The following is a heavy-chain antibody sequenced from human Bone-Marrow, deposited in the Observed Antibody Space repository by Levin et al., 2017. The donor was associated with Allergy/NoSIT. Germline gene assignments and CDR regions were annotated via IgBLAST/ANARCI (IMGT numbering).Heavy chain of an antibody. J-gene: IGHJ3*02. V-gene: IGHV3-15*01. Sequence: NSGGSLRLSCEDSGFTFSEVWMNWVRQAPGKGLEWVGRIKSIPAGGTTDYAAPVKGRFTISRDDSKNTLYLQMDSLKTEDTAVYYCSKLNTVNAFNMWGQGTMVTVSS. CDR3: SKLNTVNAFNM. D-gene: IGHD4-11*01. CDR2: IKSIPAGGTT. CDR1: GFTFSEVW.